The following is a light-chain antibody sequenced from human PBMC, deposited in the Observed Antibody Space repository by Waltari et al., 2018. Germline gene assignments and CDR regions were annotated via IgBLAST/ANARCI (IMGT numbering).Light chain of an antibody. CDR2: AAS. CDR3: QQYYSYPWT. Sequence: AIRITQSPSSLSASTGDRVIITCRASQGISSYLAWYQHKPGKAPKLLIHAASTLQSGVPSRFSGVGSGTDFTLTISCLQSEDFATYYCQQYYSYPWTFGQGTKVEIK. J-gene: IGKJ1*01. CDR1: QGISSY. V-gene: IGKV1-8*01.